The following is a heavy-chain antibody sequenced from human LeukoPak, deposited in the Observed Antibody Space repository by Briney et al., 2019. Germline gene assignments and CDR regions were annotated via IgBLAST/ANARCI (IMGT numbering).Heavy chain of an antibody. CDR1: GFTFSSYA. CDR2: ISYDGSNK. Sequence: GGSLRLSCAASGFTFSSYAMHWVRQAPGKGLEWVAVISYDGSNKYYADSVKGRFTISRDNSKNSLYLQMNSLRAEDTAVYYCASPPTVTTTTPFDYWGQGTLVTVSS. CDR3: ASPPTVTTTTPFDY. D-gene: IGHD4-17*01. J-gene: IGHJ4*02. V-gene: IGHV3-30-3*01.